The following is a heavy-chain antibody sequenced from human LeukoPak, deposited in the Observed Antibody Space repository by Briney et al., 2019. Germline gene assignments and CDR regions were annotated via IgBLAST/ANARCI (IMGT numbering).Heavy chain of an antibody. V-gene: IGHV1-69*13. CDR3: ATARYSGYAYFDY. CDR1: GGTFSSYA. CDR2: IIPIFGTA. J-gene: IGHJ4*02. D-gene: IGHD5-12*01. Sequence: AASVKVSCKASGGTFSSYAISWVRQAPGQGLEWMGGIIPIFGTANYAQKFQGRVTITADESTSTAYMELSSLRSGDTAVYYCATARYSGYAYFDYWGQGILVTVSS.